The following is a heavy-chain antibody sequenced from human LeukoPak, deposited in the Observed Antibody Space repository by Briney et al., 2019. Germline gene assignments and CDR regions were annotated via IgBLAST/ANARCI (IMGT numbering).Heavy chain of an antibody. CDR2: FLPFLGTA. CDR1: GGTVTSYA. CDR3: ARAAEYFVDFWSDGVDNWLDP. J-gene: IGHJ5*02. V-gene: IGHV1-69*13. D-gene: IGHD3-3*01. Sequence: ASVKVSCTASGGTVTSYAISWVRQAPGQGLGWMGGFLPFLGTANYAKKFQGRVTITADESTSTAYMELSSLRSEDTAVYYCARAAEYFVDFWSDGVDNWLDPWGQGTLVTVSS.